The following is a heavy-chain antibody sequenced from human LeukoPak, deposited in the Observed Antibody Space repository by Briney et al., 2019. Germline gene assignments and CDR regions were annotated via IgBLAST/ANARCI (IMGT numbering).Heavy chain of an antibody. CDR3: ARDGYKYCSGGSCYPWGYYYYGMDV. CDR1: GFTFSSYW. V-gene: IGHV3-21*01. CDR2: ISSSSSYI. J-gene: IGHJ6*02. Sequence: AGGSLRLSCAASGFTFSSYWMSWVRQAPGKGLEWVSSISSSSSYIYYADSVKGRFTISRDNAKNSLYLQMNSLRAEDTAVYYCARDGYKYCSGGSCYPWGYYYYGMDVWGQGTTVTVSS. D-gene: IGHD2-15*01.